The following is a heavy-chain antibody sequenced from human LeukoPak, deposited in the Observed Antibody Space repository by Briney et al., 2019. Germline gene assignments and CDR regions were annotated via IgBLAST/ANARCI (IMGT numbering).Heavy chain of an antibody. CDR3: ARSSYYYDSSGYYLSGWFDP. CDR2: INPNSGGT. CDR1: GYTFTGYY. D-gene: IGHD3-22*01. Sequence: ASVKVSCKASGYTFTGYYMHWVRQAPGQGLEWMGWINPNSGGTNYAQKFQGRVTMTRDTSISTAYMELSRLRSDDTAVYYCARSSYYYDSSGYYLSGWFDPWGQGTLVTVSS. J-gene: IGHJ5*02. V-gene: IGHV1-2*02.